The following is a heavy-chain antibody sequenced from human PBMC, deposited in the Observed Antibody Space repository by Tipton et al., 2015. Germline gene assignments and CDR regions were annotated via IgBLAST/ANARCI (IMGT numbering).Heavy chain of an antibody. CDR3: ARGQSTHFFDP. D-gene: IGHD4-11*01. Sequence: QVQLVQSGAEVKKPGASVKVSCKASGYTFTNFGITWVHQAPGQGLVWMGWMSANSGVTGYAQKFQGRVTMTRDTSVRTAYMELSSLRSEDTAVYYCARGQSTHFFDPWGQGTLVTVSS. CDR2: MSANSGVT. V-gene: IGHV1-8*02. CDR1: GYTFTNFG. J-gene: IGHJ5*02.